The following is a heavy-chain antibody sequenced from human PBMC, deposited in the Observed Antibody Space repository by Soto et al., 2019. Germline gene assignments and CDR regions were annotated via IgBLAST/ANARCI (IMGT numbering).Heavy chain of an antibody. CDR2: VSGRGAKT. D-gene: IGHD2-8*02. CDR3: TRDWTGNTCPCMDV. Sequence: EVQLLESGGGLVQPGGSLRLSCTASGFTFSTYAMTWVRQAPGKGLEWVSTVSGRGAKTYYADSVRGRFTISRDNSKDTLYLQMNSLTAEDTATYYCTRDWTGNTCPCMDVWGQGTTVTVSS. J-gene: IGHJ6*02. CDR1: GFTFSTYA. V-gene: IGHV3-23*01.